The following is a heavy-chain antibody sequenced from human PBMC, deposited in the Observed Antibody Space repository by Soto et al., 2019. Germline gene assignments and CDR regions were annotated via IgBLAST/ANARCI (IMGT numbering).Heavy chain of an antibody. J-gene: IGHJ4*02. CDR1: GYTFIHYY. D-gene: IGHD2-21*01. CDR3: ARSLLQGDF. CDR2: INPNGGST. V-gene: IGHV1-46*01. Sequence: QVQLGQSGAEVKKPGASVKISCKASGYTFIHYYIHWVRQAPGQGLEWMAIINPNGGSTNYAQKFQGRVTVTSDTSTTTVSMEMNSLESDDTAVYFCARSLLQGDFWGQGTLVTVSS.